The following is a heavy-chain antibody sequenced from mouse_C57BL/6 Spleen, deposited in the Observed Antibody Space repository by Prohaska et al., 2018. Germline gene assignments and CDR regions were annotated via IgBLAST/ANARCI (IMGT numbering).Heavy chain of an antibody. CDR3: ARWGLRGGYFDY. CDR2: IYPGDGDT. V-gene: IGHV1-82*01. D-gene: IGHD2-2*01. J-gene: IGHJ2*01. CDR1: GYAFSRSW. Sequence: QVQLQQSGPELVKPGASVKISCKASGYAFSRSWMNWVKKRHGTGLEWIGRIYPGDGDTNYNGKFKSKATLTADKASSTAYMQLSSLTSEDSAVYFCARWGLRGGYFDYWGQGTTLTVSS.